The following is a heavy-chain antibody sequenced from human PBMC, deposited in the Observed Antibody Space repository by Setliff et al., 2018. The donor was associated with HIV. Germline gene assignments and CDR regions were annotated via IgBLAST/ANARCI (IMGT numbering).Heavy chain of an antibody. V-gene: IGHV1-2*04. CDR3: ARGMDYYDTSGYYQYYFDY. CDR2: INPKSDGT. CDR1: GYSFTDYY. D-gene: IGHD3-22*01. J-gene: IGHJ4*02. Sequence: ASVKVSCKASGYSFTDYYIHWVRQAPGQGPEWMGWINPKSDGTNYARKFQGWITMTRDTSISTAYMELSRLRSDDTAVYYCARGMDYYDTSGYYQYYFDYWGQGTRVTVSS.